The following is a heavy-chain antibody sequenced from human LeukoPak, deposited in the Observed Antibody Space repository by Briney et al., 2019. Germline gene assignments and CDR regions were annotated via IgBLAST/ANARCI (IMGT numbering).Heavy chain of an antibody. CDR3: ARTSTDGPLFGVVITFDY. CDR2: IYYSGST. Sequence: SETLSLTCTVSGGSISSSSYYWGWIRQPPGKGLEWIGSIYYSGSTYYNPSLKSRVTISVDTSKNQFSLKLSSVTAADTAVYYCARTSTDGPLFGVVITFDYWGQGTLVTVSS. CDR1: GGSISSSSYY. D-gene: IGHD3-3*01. V-gene: IGHV4-39*07. J-gene: IGHJ4*02.